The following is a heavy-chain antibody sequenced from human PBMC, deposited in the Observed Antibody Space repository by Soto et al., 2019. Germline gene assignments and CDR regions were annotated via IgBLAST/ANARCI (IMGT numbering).Heavy chain of an antibody. D-gene: IGHD3-10*01. V-gene: IGHV3-15*01. CDR1: RFTFSNAW. Sequence: PGGSLRLSCAASRFTFSNAWMSWVRQAPGKGLEWVGRIKSKTDGGTTDYAAPVKGRFTISRDDSKNTLYLQMNSLKTEDTAVYYCTPTHYGSGSYYKEPYYYGMDVWGQGTTVTVSS. CDR3: TPTHYGSGSYYKEPYYYGMDV. CDR2: IKSKTDGGTT. J-gene: IGHJ6*02.